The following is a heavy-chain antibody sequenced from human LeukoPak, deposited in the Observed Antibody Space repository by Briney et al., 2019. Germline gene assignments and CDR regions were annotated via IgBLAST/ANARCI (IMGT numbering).Heavy chain of an antibody. CDR1: GFTISSYA. V-gene: IGHV3-23*01. Sequence: PGGSLRLSCAASGFTISSYAKGWARQAPGKGLEGVSAISGSCGSTYYADSLKGRFTISRDNSKNTVYLQMNSLRAEDTAEYYCAKGFFIGTLTKNWFDPWGQGTLVTVSS. D-gene: IGHD4-17*01. CDR3: AKGFFIGTLTKNWFDP. J-gene: IGHJ5*02. CDR2: ISGSCGST.